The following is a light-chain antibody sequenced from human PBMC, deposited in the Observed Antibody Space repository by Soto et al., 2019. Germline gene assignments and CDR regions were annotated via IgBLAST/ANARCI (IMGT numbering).Light chain of an antibody. V-gene: IGLV2-14*01. Sequence: QSALTQPASVSGSPGQSITISCTGTSSDVGGYNYVSWYQQHPGKAPKLMIYEVNNRPSGVSNRFSGSKSGNTASLTISGLQAEDEADYYCTPYTSSNTPVFGGGTKVTVL. CDR1: SSDVGGYNY. CDR2: EVN. J-gene: IGLJ3*02. CDR3: TPYTSSNTPV.